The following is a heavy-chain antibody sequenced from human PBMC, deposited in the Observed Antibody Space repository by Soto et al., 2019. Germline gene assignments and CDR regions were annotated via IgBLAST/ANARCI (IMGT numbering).Heavy chain of an antibody. D-gene: IGHD2-15*01. CDR2: INHSGST. CDR1: GGSFSGYY. Sequence: PSETLSLTCAVYGGSFSGYYWSWIRQPPGKGLEWIGEINHSGSTNYNPSLKSRVTISVDTSKNQFSLKLSSVTAADTAVYYCARGIYCSGGSCYSNFDDWGQGTLVTLST. CDR3: ARGIYCSGGSCYSNFDD. J-gene: IGHJ4*02. V-gene: IGHV4-34*01.